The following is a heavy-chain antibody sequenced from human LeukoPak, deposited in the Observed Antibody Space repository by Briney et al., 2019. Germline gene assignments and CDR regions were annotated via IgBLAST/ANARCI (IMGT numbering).Heavy chain of an antibody. V-gene: IGHV1-2*02. D-gene: IGHD2-2*01. Sequence: ASVKVSCKASGYTFTGYYMHWVRRAPGQGLEWMGWINPNSGGTNYAQKFQGRVTMTRDTSISTAYMELSRLRSDDTAVYYCARDRGYCSSTSCYAALFGDYWGQGTLVTVSS. CDR1: GYTFTGYY. J-gene: IGHJ4*02. CDR3: ARDRGYCSSTSCYAALFGDY. CDR2: INPNSGGT.